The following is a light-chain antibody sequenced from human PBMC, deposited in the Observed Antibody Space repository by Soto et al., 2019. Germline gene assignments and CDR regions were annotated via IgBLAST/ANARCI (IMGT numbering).Light chain of an antibody. CDR3: QQYNIWPLT. CDR2: GAS. Sequence: EILMTQSPATLSVSPGERATLSCRASQSVSINLAWYQQKPGQAPRLLISGASIRATGIPVRFSGSGSGTEFTLTISSLQSEDFAVYYCQQYNIWPLTFGQGTRLEIK. J-gene: IGKJ5*01. V-gene: IGKV3-15*01. CDR1: QSVSIN.